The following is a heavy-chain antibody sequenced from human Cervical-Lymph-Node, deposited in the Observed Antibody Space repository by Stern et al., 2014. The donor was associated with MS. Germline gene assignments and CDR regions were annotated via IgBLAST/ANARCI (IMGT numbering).Heavy chain of an antibody. CDR3: ARWSVACDS. V-gene: IGHV5-51*03. J-gene: IGHJ4*02. Sequence: DQLVQSGAEVRKPGDSLKISCKTSGYNFINNWIAWVRQVPGKGLEWIGIIYPGDSDVRYSPSFQGHVTMSVDKSISTAYLQWSSLKASDTAIYYCARWSVACDSWGQGALITVSS. CDR2: IYPGDSDV. CDR1: GYNFINNW.